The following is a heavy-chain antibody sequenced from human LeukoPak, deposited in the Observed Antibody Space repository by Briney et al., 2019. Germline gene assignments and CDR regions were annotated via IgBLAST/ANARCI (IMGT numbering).Heavy chain of an antibody. CDR3: ARSTIAAAATHDAFDI. J-gene: IGHJ3*02. Sequence: SETLSLTCTVSGGSISSSSYYWGWIRQPPGKGLEWIGSIYYSGSTYYNPSLKSRVTISVDTSKNQFSLKLSSVTAADTAVYYCARSTIAAAATHDAFDIWGQGTMVTVSS. V-gene: IGHV4-39*07. CDR1: GGSISSSSYY. CDR2: IYYSGST. D-gene: IGHD6-13*01.